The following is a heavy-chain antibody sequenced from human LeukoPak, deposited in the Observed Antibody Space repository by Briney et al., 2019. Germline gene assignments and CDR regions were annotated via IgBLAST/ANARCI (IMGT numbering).Heavy chain of an antibody. Sequence: GGSLRLSCAASGFTFSNYAMHWVRQAPGKGLEWVAVISYDGTNKYYADSVKGRFTISRDNSKNRLYLQMNTLRAEDTAVHYCAMAATWDTVTAGSIYYYGMDVWGQGTTVTVSS. D-gene: IGHD4-17*01. CDR2: ISYDGTNK. CDR1: GFTFSNYA. CDR3: AMAATWDTVTAGSIYYYGMDV. J-gene: IGHJ6*02. V-gene: IGHV3-30-3*01.